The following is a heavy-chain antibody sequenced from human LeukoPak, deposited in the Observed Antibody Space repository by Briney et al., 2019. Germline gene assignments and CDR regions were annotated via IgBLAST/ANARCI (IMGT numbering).Heavy chain of an antibody. CDR3: ATRTYYYDSSGKEDAFDI. CDR2: ISGSGGST. Sequence: HPGGSLRLSCAASGFTFSSCAMSWVRQAPGKGLEWVSAISGSGGSTYYADSVKGRFTISRDNSKNTLYLQMNSLRAEDTAVYYCATRTYYYDSSGKEDAFDIWGQGTMVTVSS. D-gene: IGHD3-22*01. V-gene: IGHV3-23*01. J-gene: IGHJ3*02. CDR1: GFTFSSCA.